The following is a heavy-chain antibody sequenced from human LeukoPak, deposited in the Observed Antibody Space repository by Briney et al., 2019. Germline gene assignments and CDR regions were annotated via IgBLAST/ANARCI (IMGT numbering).Heavy chain of an antibody. D-gene: IGHD3-10*01. Sequence: ASVKVSCKASGGTFSSYAISWVRQAPGQGLEWMGGIIPIFGTANYAQKFQGRVTITTDESTSTAYMELSSLRSEGTAVYYCARVLDTMVRGVSQAPYYYYYMDVWGKGTTVTVSS. CDR2: IIPIFGTA. V-gene: IGHV1-69*05. CDR3: ARVLDTMVRGVSQAPYYYYYMDV. CDR1: GGTFSSYA. J-gene: IGHJ6*03.